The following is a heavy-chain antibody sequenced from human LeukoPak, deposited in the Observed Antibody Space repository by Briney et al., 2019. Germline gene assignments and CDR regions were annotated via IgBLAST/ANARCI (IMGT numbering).Heavy chain of an antibody. V-gene: IGHV4-61*02. CDR2: IYTSGRT. D-gene: IGHD3-16*02. J-gene: IGHJ4*02. Sequence: SETLSLTCAVSGGSITFGSYYWSWIRQPAGKGLEWIGRIYTSGRTFYNPSLKSRVTISMDTSMNQFYLRLNSVTAADTAVYYCARARVIPASFDDWGQGALVTVSS. CDR3: ARARVIPASFDD. CDR1: GGSITFGSYY.